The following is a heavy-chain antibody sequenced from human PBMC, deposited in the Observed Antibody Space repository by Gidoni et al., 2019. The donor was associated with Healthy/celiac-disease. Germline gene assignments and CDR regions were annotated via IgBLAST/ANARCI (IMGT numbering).Heavy chain of an antibody. Sequence: EVQLVESGGGLVQPGRSLRLSCAASGFTFDAYALHWVRPAPGKGLEWVSGISWNSGSIGYADSVKGRFTIFRDNAKNSLYLQMNSLRAEDTALYYCAKDISPRPGPWKLYYFDYWGQGTLVTVSS. V-gene: IGHV3-9*01. CDR1: GFTFDAYA. CDR3: AKDISPRPGPWKLYYFDY. J-gene: IGHJ4*02. CDR2: ISWNSGSI. D-gene: IGHD1-1*01.